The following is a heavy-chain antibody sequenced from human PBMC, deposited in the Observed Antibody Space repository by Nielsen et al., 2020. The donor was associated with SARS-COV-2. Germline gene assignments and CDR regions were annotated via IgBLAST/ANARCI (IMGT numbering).Heavy chain of an antibody. Sequence: SETLSLTCAVYGGSFSGYYWSWIRQPPGKGLEWIGEINHSGSTNYNPSLKSRVTISVDTSKNQFSLKLSSVTAADTAVYYCARDSGMDVWSQGTTVTVSS. CDR1: GGSFSGYY. J-gene: IGHJ6*02. CDR3: ARDSGMDV. CDR2: INHSGST. V-gene: IGHV4-34*01.